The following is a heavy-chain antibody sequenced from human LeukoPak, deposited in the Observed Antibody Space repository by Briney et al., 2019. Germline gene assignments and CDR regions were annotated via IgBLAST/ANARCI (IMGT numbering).Heavy chain of an antibody. Sequence: SQTLSLTCAISGDSVSNNNAAWNCIRQSPSRGLECLGRTYYRSKWYNDYAASVKSRITINPDTSKNQFSLQLNSVTPEDTAVYYSARDPWGFSFEHWGQGTLVTVSS. J-gene: IGHJ4*02. D-gene: IGHD7-27*01. CDR3: ARDPWGFSFEH. V-gene: IGHV6-1*01. CDR1: GDSVSNNNAA. CDR2: TYYRSKWYN.